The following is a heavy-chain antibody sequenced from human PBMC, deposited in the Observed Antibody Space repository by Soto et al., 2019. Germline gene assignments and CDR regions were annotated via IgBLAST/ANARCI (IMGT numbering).Heavy chain of an antibody. CDR3: ARIYRSALYNWVDP. V-gene: IGHV4-61*08. D-gene: IGHD3-3*01. J-gene: IGHJ5*02. CDR1: GGSVSRGDYY. Sequence: KPSETLSLTCTVSGGSVSRGDYYWSWIRQPPGKGLEWLGYIYYSGSTNYHPSLKSRVTISLDTSKHQFSLKLSSVTAADTAVYSCARIYRSALYNWVDPWGHGTLVTVPQ. CDR2: IYYSGST.